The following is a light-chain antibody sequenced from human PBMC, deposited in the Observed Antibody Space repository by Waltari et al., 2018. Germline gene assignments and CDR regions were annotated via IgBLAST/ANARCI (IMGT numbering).Light chain of an antibody. CDR2: DVT. Sequence: QSALTQPVSVSGSPGQSITISCTGTISDVGGYNYVAWYQQHPGKAPKLLIYDVTNRPSWVANRFSGSKAGNTAALTISGLQAEDEADYHCRSFTSSSTLVFGTGTKVTVL. V-gene: IGLV2-14*03. CDR3: RSFTSSSTLV. J-gene: IGLJ1*01. CDR1: ISDVGGYNY.